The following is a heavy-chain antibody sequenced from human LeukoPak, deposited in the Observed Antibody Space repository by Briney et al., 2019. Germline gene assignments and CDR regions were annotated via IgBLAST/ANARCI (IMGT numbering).Heavy chain of an antibody. V-gene: IGHV3-30-3*01. D-gene: IGHD3-10*01. J-gene: IGHJ3*02. CDR3: ARWTPGMAAFDI. Sequence: PGRSLRLSCAASGFTFSNYAVHWVRQAPGKGLEWVAVISKDGSNKYYTDSVKGRFTISRDNSQNTVYLQMNSLRAEDTAVYYCARWTPGMAAFDIWGQGTMVTVSS. CDR1: GFTFSNYA. CDR2: ISKDGSNK.